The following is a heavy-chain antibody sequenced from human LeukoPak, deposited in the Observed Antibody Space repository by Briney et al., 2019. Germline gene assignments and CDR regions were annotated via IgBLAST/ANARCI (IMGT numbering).Heavy chain of an antibody. J-gene: IGHJ4*02. CDR1: GFTFSSYW. CDR3: ARTYYDFWSGYYSHEGNPFDY. V-gene: IGHV3-48*01. CDR2: ISSSSSTI. Sequence: GGSLRLSCAASGFTFSSYWMSWVRQAPGKGLEWVSDISSSSSTIYYADSVKGRFTISRDNAKNSLYLEMNSLRAEDTAVYYCARTYYDFWSGYYSHEGNPFDYWGQGTLVTVSS. D-gene: IGHD3-3*01.